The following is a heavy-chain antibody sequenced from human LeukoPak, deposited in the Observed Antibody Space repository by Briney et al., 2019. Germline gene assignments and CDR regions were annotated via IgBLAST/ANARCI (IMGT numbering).Heavy chain of an antibody. D-gene: IGHD3-16*01. V-gene: IGHV4-34*01. CDR1: GGSFSGYY. CDR3: ARGRGYGY. J-gene: IGHJ4*02. Sequence: SETLSLTCAVYGGSFSGYYWSWIRQPPGKGLEWIGEINHSGSTNYNPSLKSRVTISVDTSKNQFSLKLSSVTAADTAVCYCARGRGYGYWGQGTLVTVSS. CDR2: INHSGST.